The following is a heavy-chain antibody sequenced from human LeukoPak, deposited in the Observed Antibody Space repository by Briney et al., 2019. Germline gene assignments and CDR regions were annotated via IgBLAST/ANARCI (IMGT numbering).Heavy chain of an antibody. CDR2: ISGSGAST. CDR3: VKGETRTSVTGFHS. J-gene: IGHJ4*02. CDR1: GFTFSSYA. D-gene: IGHD1-1*01. V-gene: IGHV3-23*01. Sequence: PGGSLRLSCAASGFTFSSYAMSWVRQAPGKGLEWVSDISGSGASTYYADSVKGRFTISRDNSKNTLYLQMNSLRDEDTAVYYCVKGETRTSVTGFHSWGQGTLVTVSS.